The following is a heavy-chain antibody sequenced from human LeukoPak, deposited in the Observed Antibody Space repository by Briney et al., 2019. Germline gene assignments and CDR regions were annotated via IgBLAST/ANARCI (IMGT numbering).Heavy chain of an antibody. J-gene: IGHJ1*01. CDR2: ISGSGGST. D-gene: IGHD3-9*01. CDR1: GCTFSSYA. Sequence: GGSLRLSCAASGCTFSSYAMSWVRQAPGKGLEWVSAISGSGGSTYYADSVKGRFTISRDNSKNTLYLQMNSLRAEDTAVYYCAKYDILTGYPNFQHWGQGTLVTVSS. V-gene: IGHV3-23*01. CDR3: AKYDILTGYPNFQH.